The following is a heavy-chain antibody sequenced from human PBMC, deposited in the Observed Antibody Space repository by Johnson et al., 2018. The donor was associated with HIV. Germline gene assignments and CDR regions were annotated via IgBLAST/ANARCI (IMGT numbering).Heavy chain of an antibody. D-gene: IGHD1-26*01. CDR1: GFTFSSYW. CDR3: ARVSYSGTYWAFDI. V-gene: IGHV3-7*01. Sequence: VQLVESGGGLVQPGGSLRLSCAASGFTFSSYWMSWVRQAPGKGLEWVANIKQDGSEKYYVDSVKGRFTISRDNAKNSLYLQMNSLRAEDTAVYYCARVSYSGTYWAFDIWGQGIMVTVSS. J-gene: IGHJ3*02. CDR2: IKQDGSEK.